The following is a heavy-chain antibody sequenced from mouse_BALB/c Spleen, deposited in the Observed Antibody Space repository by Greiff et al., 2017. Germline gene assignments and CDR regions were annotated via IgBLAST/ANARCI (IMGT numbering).Heavy chain of an antibody. Sequence: EVKLMESGGGLVKPGGSLKLSCAASGFTFSSYTMSWVRQTPEKRLEWVATISSGGGNTYYPDSVKGRFTISRDNAKNNLYLQMSSLRSEDTALYYCARYGYDGAWFADWGQGTLVTVSA. D-gene: IGHD2-2*01. V-gene: IGHV5-9*03. J-gene: IGHJ3*01. CDR2: ISSGGGNT. CDR1: GFTFSSYT. CDR3: ARYGYDGAWFAD.